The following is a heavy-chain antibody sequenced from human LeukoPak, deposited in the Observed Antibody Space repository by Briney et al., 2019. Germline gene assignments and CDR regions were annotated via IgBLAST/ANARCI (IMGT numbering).Heavy chain of an antibody. J-gene: IGHJ4*02. Sequence: GGSLRLSCAASGFNTNKYAMTWVRQAPGKGLEWVSGISLSGDDTYYADSVKGRFTISRDNSKNTLYLQMNSLRAEDTAVYYCAAWGYPKRYYYGSGSYPSWGQGTLVTVSS. CDR2: ISLSGDDT. CDR1: GFNTNKYA. V-gene: IGHV3-23*01. CDR3: AAWGYPKRYYYGSGSYPS. D-gene: IGHD3-10*01.